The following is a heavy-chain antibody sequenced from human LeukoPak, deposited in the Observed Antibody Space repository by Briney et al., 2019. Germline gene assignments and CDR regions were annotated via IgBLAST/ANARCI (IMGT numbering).Heavy chain of an antibody. CDR3: AREASGYDSAFDH. CDR2: ISTFNDHT. Sequence: GASVKVSCKASGYSFSNYGIAWLRQAPGQGLEWVAWISTFNDHTNYAQKLKGRVTLTTDTSTNTVYMEMRSLRSDDTAMYYCAREASGYDSAFDHWGQGTLVTVSS. D-gene: IGHD5-12*01. J-gene: IGHJ4*02. CDR1: GYSFSNYG. V-gene: IGHV1-18*01.